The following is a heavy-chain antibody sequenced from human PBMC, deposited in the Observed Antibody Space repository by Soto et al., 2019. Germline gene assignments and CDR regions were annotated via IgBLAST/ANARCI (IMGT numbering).Heavy chain of an antibody. CDR2: FYYSGST. V-gene: IGHV4-59*01. Sequence: QVHLQESGPGLVKPSETLSLTCTVSGGSISSYYWSWIRQPPGKGLEWIGYFYYSGSTNYNPSLKSRVTISVDTSKNQFSLKLSSVTAADTAVYYCARGGWKLFDYWGQGTLVTVSS. D-gene: IGHD6-19*01. CDR1: GGSISSYY. J-gene: IGHJ4*02. CDR3: ARGGWKLFDY.